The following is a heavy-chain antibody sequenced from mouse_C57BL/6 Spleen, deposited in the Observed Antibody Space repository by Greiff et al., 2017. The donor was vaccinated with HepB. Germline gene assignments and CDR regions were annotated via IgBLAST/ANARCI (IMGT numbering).Heavy chain of an antibody. J-gene: IGHJ4*01. CDR1: GYAFSSSW. V-gene: IGHV1-82*01. Sequence: LEESGPELVKPGASVKISCKASGYAFSSSWMNWVKQRPGKGLEWIGRIYPGDGDTNYNGKFKGKATLTADKSSSTAYMQLSSLKSEDSAVYFCARWAGAMDYWGQGTSVTVSS. CDR2: IYPGDGDT. CDR3: ARWAGAMDY.